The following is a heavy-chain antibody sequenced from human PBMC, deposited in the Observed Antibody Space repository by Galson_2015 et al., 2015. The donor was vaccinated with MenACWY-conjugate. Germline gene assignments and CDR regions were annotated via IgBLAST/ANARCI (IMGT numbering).Heavy chain of an antibody. CDR2: IIVICGTG. D-gene: IGHD1-7*01. CDR1: GFTFSSYD. CDR3: ARSLWELRLDGYYYYMNV. Sequence: SVKVSCKASGFTFSSYDISWVRQAPGQGLEWVGRIIVICGTGNNAQKCQGRVTITTDKTTNAAYIELSSLRYEDTAVYYCARSLWELRLDGYYYYMNVWGKGTTVTVSS. J-gene: IGHJ6*03. V-gene: IGHV1-69*05.